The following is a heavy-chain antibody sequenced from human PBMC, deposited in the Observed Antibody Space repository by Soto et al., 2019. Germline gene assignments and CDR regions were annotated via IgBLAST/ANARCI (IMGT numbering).Heavy chain of an antibody. Sequence: QVQLQQWGAGLLKPSETLSLTCAVYGGSFSGYYWSWIRQPPGKGLEWIGEINHSGSTNYNPSLKSRVTISVDPSKNQFSLKLSSVTAADTAVYYCARGGGPYYFDYWGQGTLVTVSS. CDR1: GGSFSGYY. J-gene: IGHJ4*02. CDR3: ARGGGPYYFDY. V-gene: IGHV4-34*01. CDR2: INHSGST. D-gene: IGHD3-16*01.